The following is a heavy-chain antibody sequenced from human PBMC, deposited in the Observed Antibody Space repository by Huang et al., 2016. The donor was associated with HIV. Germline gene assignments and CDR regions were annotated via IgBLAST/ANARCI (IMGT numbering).Heavy chain of an antibody. CDR3: ATLPPVNYGRSGGRVRDY. V-gene: IGHV1-8*01. CDR1: GYTFSNYD. Sequence: QVQLVQSGAEVKKPGASVKVSCKASGYTFSNYDINWVRQAPGQGLEGMGGMNPNSGNTGYARKVQGRVTMTRSTSISTAYMELSRLRFEDTAVYYCATLPPVNYGRSGGRVRDYWGQGSLVTVSS. D-gene: IGHD2-15*01. CDR2: MNPNSGNT. J-gene: IGHJ4*02.